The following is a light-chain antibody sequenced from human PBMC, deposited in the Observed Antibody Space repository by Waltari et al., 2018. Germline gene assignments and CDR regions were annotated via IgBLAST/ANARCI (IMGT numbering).Light chain of an antibody. CDR3: QSADNTGDYVL. CDR2: RDT. J-gene: IGLJ3*02. V-gene: IGLV3-25*03. CDR1: ALAKQF. Sequence: SSELTQPPSVSVSPGQTATIACSADALAKQFVYWYQQKPGQAPVLVMFRDTERPSGIPERFSCSGSGTTVTLTISGVQAEDEADYYCQSADNTGDYVLFGGGTKLTVL.